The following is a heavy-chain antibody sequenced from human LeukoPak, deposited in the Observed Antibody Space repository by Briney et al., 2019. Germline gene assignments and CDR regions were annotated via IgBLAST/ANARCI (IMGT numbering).Heavy chain of an antibody. J-gene: IGHJ4*02. Sequence: ASVKVSCKASGYTFTSYGISWVRQAPGQGLEWMGWISAYNGNTNYAQKLQGRVTMTTDTSTSTAYMELGSLRSDDTAVYYCARDATVTLSLHYYFDYWGQGTLVTVSS. D-gene: IGHD4-17*01. CDR1: GYTFTSYG. V-gene: IGHV1-18*01. CDR3: ARDATVTLSLHYYFDY. CDR2: ISAYNGNT.